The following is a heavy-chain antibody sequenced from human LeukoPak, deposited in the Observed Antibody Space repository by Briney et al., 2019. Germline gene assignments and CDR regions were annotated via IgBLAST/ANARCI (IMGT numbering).Heavy chain of an antibody. Sequence: PSETLSLTCTVSGGSISSYYWSWIRQPPGKGLEWIGYIYYSGSTNYNPSLKSRVTISVDTSKNQFSLKLSSVTAADTAVYYCGRYYYYDSSGYPTGWFDPWGQGTLVTVSS. J-gene: IGHJ5*02. CDR2: IYYSGST. CDR1: GGSISSYY. D-gene: IGHD3-22*01. CDR3: GRYYYYDSSGYPTGWFDP. V-gene: IGHV4-59*01.